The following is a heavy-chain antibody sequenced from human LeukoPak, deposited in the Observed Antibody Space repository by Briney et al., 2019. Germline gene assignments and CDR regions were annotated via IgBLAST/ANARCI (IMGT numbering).Heavy chain of an antibody. CDR1: GFTFSNAW. J-gene: IGHJ6*02. CDR3: TTSTYYDSSGYYYYGMDV. D-gene: IGHD3-22*01. V-gene: IGHV3-15*01. CDR2: IKSKTDGGTT. Sequence: GGSLRLSCAASGFTFSNAWMSWVRQAPGKGLEWVGHIKSKTDGGTTDYAAPVKGRFTISRDDSKNTLYLQMNSLKTEDTAVYYCTTSTYYDSSGYYYYGMDVWGQGTPVTVSS.